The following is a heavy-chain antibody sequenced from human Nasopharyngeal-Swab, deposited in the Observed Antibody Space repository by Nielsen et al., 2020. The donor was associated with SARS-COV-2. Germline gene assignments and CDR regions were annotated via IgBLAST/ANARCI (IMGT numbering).Heavy chain of an antibody. J-gene: IGHJ4*02. CDR1: GFLFSTYG. CDR2: ISSYSSDI. D-gene: IGHD3-9*01. Sequence: GGSLRLSCAASGFLFSTYGMNWVRQAPGKGLEWVSSISSYSSDINYADSLRGRFTISRDNSRNTLFLQMNDLRAEDTAIYCCAKDLDYYNISIGFFSDYWGQGTLVTVSS. CDR3: AKDLDYYNISIGFFSDY. V-gene: IGHV3-21*04.